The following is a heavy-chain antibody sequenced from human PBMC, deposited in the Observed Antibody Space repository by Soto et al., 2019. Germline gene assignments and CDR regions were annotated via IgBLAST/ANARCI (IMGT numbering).Heavy chain of an antibody. J-gene: IGHJ6*02. Sequence: LRLSCAGSGFTFSSYAMHWVRQAPGKGLEWVAVISYDGSNKYYADSVKGRFTISRDNSKNTLYLQMNSLRAEDTAVYYCARDLPSFYDSSGFYYYYGMDVWGQGTTVTVSS. D-gene: IGHD3-22*01. CDR2: ISYDGSNK. CDR3: ARDLPSFYDSSGFYYYYGMDV. V-gene: IGHV3-30-3*01. CDR1: GFTFSSYA.